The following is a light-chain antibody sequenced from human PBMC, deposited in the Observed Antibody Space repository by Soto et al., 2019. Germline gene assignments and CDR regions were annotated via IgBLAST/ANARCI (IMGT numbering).Light chain of an antibody. CDR3: AAWDDSLSVGV. CDR2: RNN. Sequence: QPVLTQPPSASVTPGQRVTISCSGSSSNIGSNYVYWYQQLPGTAPKLLIYRNNQRPSGVPDRFSGSKSGTSASLAISGLRSEDEADYYCAAWDDSLSVGVFGTGTKVTVL. J-gene: IGLJ1*01. V-gene: IGLV1-47*01. CDR1: SSNIGSNY.